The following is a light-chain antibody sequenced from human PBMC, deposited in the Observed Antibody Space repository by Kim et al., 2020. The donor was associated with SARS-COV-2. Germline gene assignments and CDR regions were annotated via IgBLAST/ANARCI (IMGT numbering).Light chain of an antibody. V-gene: IGLV1-44*01. CDR1: ISDIGSNV. Sequence: GQRVTISCSGRISDIGSNVINWFQQLPGTAPKLLMYSNDYRPSGVPDRFSGSKSGTSASLAISGLQSEDEADYYCAAWDDSLKGSVFGGGTQLTVL. CDR2: SND. CDR3: AAWDDSLKGSV. J-gene: IGLJ3*02.